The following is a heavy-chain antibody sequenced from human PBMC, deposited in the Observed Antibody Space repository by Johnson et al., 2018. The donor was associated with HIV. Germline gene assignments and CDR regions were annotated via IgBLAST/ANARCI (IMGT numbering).Heavy chain of an antibody. J-gene: IGHJ3*02. CDR2: IKSKTDGGTT. D-gene: IGHD1-1*01. CDR3: ARGYTWNDVSI. V-gene: IGHV3-15*01. Sequence: MLLVESGGGLVQPGGSLRLSCAASGFTFSSYAMHWVRQAPGKGLEWAGRIKSKTDGGTTDYAAPVKGRFTISRDNSKNTMYLQMNSLRAEDTAVYYCARGYTWNDVSIWGQGTMVTVSS. CDR1: GFTFSSYA.